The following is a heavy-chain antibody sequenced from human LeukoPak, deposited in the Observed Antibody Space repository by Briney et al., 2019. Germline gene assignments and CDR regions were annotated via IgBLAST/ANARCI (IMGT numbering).Heavy chain of an antibody. Sequence: NPSETLSLTCTVSGGSISGYYWSWIRQPPGKGLEWIGYIFYSGSTNYNPSLKSRVTISVDTSKNQFSLKLSSVTAADTAVYYCARGEWDLLFDYWGQGTLVTVPS. D-gene: IGHD1-26*01. V-gene: IGHV4-59*01. CDR2: IFYSGST. J-gene: IGHJ4*02. CDR1: GGSISGYY. CDR3: ARGEWDLLFDY.